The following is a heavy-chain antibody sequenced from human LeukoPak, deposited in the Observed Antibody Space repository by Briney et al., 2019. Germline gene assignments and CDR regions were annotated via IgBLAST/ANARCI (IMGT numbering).Heavy chain of an antibody. CDR1: GFTFTNAW. CDR3: ARTIRGY. Sequence: GESLRLSCAASGFTFTNAWMTWVRQAPGKGLEWVANIKEDGSEKYYVDSVKGRFTISRDNAKNSLYLQMNSLRAEDTAVYYCARTIRGYWGQGTLVTVSS. J-gene: IGHJ4*02. D-gene: IGHD3-10*01. CDR2: IKEDGSEK. V-gene: IGHV3-7*01.